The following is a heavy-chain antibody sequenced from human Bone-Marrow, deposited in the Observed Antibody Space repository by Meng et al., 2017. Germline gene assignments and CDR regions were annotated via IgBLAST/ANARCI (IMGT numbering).Heavy chain of an antibody. CDR1: GYNLTSYA. CDR3: ARAGYDSSGYYPQPFDY. CDR2: INAGNGNT. Sequence: QVQLVQSGAEVKKPGASVKVSCKASGYNLTSYAMHWGRQAPGQRLEWMGWINAGNGNTKYSQRFQGRVTITRDTSASTAYMELSSLRSEDTTVYYCARAGYDSSGYYPQPFDYWGQGTLVTVSS. D-gene: IGHD3-22*01. J-gene: IGHJ4*02. V-gene: IGHV1-3*01.